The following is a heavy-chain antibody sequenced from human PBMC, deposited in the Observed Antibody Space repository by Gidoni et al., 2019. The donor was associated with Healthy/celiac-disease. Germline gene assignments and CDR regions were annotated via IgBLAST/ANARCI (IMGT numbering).Heavy chain of an antibody. CDR1: GFTFSSYA. J-gene: IGHJ4*02. V-gene: IGHV3-30-3*01. CDR2: ISYYGSNK. CDR3: AREGHN. Sequence: QVQLVESGGGVVQPGRSLRLSCAASGFTFSSYAMHWVRQAPGKGLEWVAVISYYGSNKYYADSVKGRITISRDNSKNTLYLQMNSLRAEDTAVYYCAREGHNWGQGTLVTVSS.